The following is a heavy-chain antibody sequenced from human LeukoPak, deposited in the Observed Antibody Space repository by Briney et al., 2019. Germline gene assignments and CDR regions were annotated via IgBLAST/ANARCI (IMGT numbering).Heavy chain of an antibody. CDR1: GYTFTSHG. Sequence: ASVKVSCKASGYTFTSHGISWVRQAPGQGLEWMGWIRPSTGDTDYALNLQGRVTLTTDTSTSTAYMELRSLRSDDTAVYYCARVRDYLFDYWCQGTLVTVSS. V-gene: IGHV1-18*01. CDR3: ARVRDYLFDY. D-gene: IGHD2/OR15-2a*01. J-gene: IGHJ4*02. CDR2: IRPSTGDT.